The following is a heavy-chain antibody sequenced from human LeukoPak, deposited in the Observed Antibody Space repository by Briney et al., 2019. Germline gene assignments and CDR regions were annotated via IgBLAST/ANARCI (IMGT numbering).Heavy chain of an antibody. CDR1: GYTFTSYG. Sequence: ASVKVSCKASGYTFTSYGISWVRQAPGQGLEWMGWISAYNGNTNYAQKLQGRVTMTTDTSTSTAYMELRSLRSDDTAVYYCAXVXXXXGPQIWFDPWGQGTLVTVSS. CDR2: ISAYNGNT. J-gene: IGHJ5*02. V-gene: IGHV1-18*01. CDR3: AXVXXXXGPQIWFDP.